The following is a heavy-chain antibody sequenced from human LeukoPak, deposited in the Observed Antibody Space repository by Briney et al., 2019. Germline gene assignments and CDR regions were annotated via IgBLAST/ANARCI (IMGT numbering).Heavy chain of an antibody. CDR2: IYYSANT. J-gene: IGHJ4*02. D-gene: IGHD3-10*01. CDR1: GGSIRSSSYY. CDR3: AKCRALWYGELPFDY. V-gene: IGHV4-39*01. Sequence: SETLSLTCTVSGGSIRSSSYYWGWPRPPPGKGLEWCGSIYYSANTYYNPSLKSRVTISVDTSKNLSALKLSAVTAADTAVYYCAKCRALWYGELPFDYWGQGTLVTVSS.